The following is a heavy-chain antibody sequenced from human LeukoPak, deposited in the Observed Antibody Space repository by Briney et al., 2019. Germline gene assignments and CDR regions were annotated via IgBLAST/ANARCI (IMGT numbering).Heavy chain of an antibody. CDR3: ARASTVWYYDSSGSEMDV. Sequence: NPGGSRRLSCAASGFTFSDYYMSWIRQAPGKGLEWVSYISGSGSTIYYADSVKGRFTISRDNAKNSLYLQMNSLRAEDTAVYYCARASTVWYYDSSGSEMDVWGKGTTVTVSS. D-gene: IGHD3-22*01. V-gene: IGHV3-11*04. CDR1: GFTFSDYY. CDR2: ISGSGSTI. J-gene: IGHJ6*04.